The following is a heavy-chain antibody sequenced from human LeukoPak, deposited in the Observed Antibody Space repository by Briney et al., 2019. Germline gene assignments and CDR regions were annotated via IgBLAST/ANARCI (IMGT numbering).Heavy chain of an antibody. Sequence: PGGSLRLSCAASGFTFSSYAMHWVRQAPGKGLEWVSAISGSGGSTYYADSVKGRFTISRDNAKNSLYLQMNSLRAEDTAVYYCARDLDYYDSSGYYNYWGQGTLVTVSS. V-gene: IGHV3-21*01. CDR2: ISGSGGST. CDR1: GFTFSSYA. J-gene: IGHJ4*02. CDR3: ARDLDYYDSSGYYNY. D-gene: IGHD3-22*01.